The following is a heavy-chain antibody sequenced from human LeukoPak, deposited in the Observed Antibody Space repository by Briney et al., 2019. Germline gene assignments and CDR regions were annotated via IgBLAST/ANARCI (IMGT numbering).Heavy chain of an antibody. D-gene: IGHD3-10*01. Sequence: ASVKVSCKASGYTFTSYGISWVRQAPGQGLEWMGWISAYNGNTNYAQKLQGRVTMTTDTSTSAAYMELRSLRSDDTAVYYCATTHSMVRSRLNPHYYFDYWGQGTLVTVSS. V-gene: IGHV1-18*01. J-gene: IGHJ4*02. CDR2: ISAYNGNT. CDR3: ATTHSMVRSRLNPHYYFDY. CDR1: GYTFTSYG.